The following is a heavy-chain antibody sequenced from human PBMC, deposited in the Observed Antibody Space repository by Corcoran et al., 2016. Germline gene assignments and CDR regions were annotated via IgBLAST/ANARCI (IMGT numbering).Heavy chain of an antibody. CDR1: GFTFSDSA. CDR2: IRSKANNYAT. V-gene: IGHV3-73*02. D-gene: IGHD2-21*01. Sequence: EVQLVESGGDLVQPGGSPKLSCAASGFTFSDSAIHWVRQASGKGREWVGRIRSKANNYATMFAASVRGRFTISGDESKNTAYLQMKSLEFEDTAVYYCSRGIVGYGMDVWGQGTTVTVSS. CDR3: SRGIVGYGMDV. J-gene: IGHJ6*02.